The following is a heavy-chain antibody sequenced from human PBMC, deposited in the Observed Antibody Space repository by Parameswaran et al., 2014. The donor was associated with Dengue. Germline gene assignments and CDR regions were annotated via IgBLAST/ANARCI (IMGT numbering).Heavy chain of an antibody. D-gene: IGHD3-22*01. CDR3: ARRGYYYDSSGYYYPFDY. CDR2: INPNSGGT. V-gene: IGHV1-2*02. Sequence: WVRQAPGQGLEWMGWINPNSGGTNYAQKFQGRVTMTRDTSISTAYMELSRLRSDDTAVYYCARRGYYYDSSGYYYPFDYWGQGTLVTVSS. J-gene: IGHJ4*02.